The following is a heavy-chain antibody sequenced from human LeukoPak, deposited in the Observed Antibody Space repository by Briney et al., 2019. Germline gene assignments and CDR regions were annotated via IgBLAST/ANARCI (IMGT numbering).Heavy chain of an antibody. J-gene: IGHJ4*02. CDR2: ISYDGSNK. CDR3: AKASSGKAQYYFDY. Sequence: GGSLRLSCAASGFTFSSYGMHWVRQAPGKGLEWVAVISYDGSNKYYADSVKGRFTISRDNSKNTLYLQMNSLRAEDTAVYYCAKASSGKAQYYFDYWGQGTLVTVSS. V-gene: IGHV3-30*18. CDR1: GFTFSSYG. D-gene: IGHD3-10*01.